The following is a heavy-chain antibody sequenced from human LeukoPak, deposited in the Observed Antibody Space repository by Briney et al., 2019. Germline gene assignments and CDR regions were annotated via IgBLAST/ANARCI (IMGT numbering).Heavy chain of an antibody. J-gene: IGHJ4*02. CDR1: AFTFTTYS. CDR3: VRDVRGGYSY. Sequence: GGSLRLSCAASAFTFTTYSMNWVRQAPGKGLEWVSYISSSSTSIYYADSVKGRFTISRDNAKNSLYLQMNSLRDEDTAVYYCVRDVRGGYSYWGQGTLVTVSS. D-gene: IGHD3-10*01. CDR2: ISSSSTSI. V-gene: IGHV3-48*02.